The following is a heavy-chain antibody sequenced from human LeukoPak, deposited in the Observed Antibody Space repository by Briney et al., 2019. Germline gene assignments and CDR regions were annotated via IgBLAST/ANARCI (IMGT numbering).Heavy chain of an antibody. V-gene: IGHV3-30-3*01. Sequence: GGSLRLSCAASGFNFNNYWMSWLRQAPGKGLEWVAVISYDGSNKYYADSVKGRFTISRDNSKNTLYLQMNSLRAEDTAVYYCARGSHYYDSSGYLDYWGQGTLVTVSS. CDR2: ISYDGSNK. CDR3: ARGSHYYDSSGYLDY. J-gene: IGHJ4*02. CDR1: GFNFNNYW. D-gene: IGHD3-22*01.